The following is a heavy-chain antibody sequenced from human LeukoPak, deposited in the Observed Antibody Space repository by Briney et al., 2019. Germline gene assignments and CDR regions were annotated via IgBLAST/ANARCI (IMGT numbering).Heavy chain of an antibody. Sequence: ASVKVSCKASGNSISNYAISWVRQAPGQGLEWMGGIIPIFGTANYAQKFQGRVTITADESTSTAYMELSSLRSEDTAVYYCARTRLGYCSSTSCPYFDYWGQGTLVTVSS. CDR3: ARTRLGYCSSTSCPYFDY. D-gene: IGHD2-2*01. CDR1: GNSISNYA. V-gene: IGHV1-69*13. CDR2: IIPIFGTA. J-gene: IGHJ4*02.